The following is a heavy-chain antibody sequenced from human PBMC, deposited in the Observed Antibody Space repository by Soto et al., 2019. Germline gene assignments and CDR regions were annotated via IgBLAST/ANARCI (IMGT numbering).Heavy chain of an antibody. D-gene: IGHD3-9*01. J-gene: IGHJ4*02. CDR3: ARDLNTVYIYY. V-gene: IGHV3-33*01. CDR1: GFTFGRSG. CDR2: IWFDGSKK. Sequence: QVQMVESGGGVVQPGTSLRLSCVASGFTFGRSGMHWVRQAPGGALEWVAIIWFDGSKKYYADSVKGRLTVSRDNSKNTLYLQMDSLRGDDTAVYYCARDLNTVYIYYWGQGTLVTVSS.